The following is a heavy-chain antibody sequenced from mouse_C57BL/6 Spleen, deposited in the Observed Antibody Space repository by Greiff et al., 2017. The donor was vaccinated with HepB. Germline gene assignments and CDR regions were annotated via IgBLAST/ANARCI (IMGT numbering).Heavy chain of an antibody. CDR3: AREDGMGTTEFAY. CDR1: GYTFTDYY. J-gene: IGHJ3*01. Sequence: QVQLQQSGAELVRPGASVKLSCKASGYTFTDYYINWVKQRPGQGLEWIARIYPGSGNTYYNEKFKGKATLTAEKSSSTAYMQLSSLTSEDSAVYFCAREDGMGTTEFAYWGQGTLVTVSA. CDR2: IYPGSGNT. V-gene: IGHV1-76*01. D-gene: IGHD2-14*01.